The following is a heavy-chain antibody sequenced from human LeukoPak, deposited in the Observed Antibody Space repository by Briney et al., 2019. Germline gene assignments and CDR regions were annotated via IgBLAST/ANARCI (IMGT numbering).Heavy chain of an antibody. CDR3: TSAYCGGDCYSTPTRH. CDR1: GFTFGDYA. V-gene: IGHV3-49*04. D-gene: IGHD2-21*02. Sequence: GGSLRLSCTASGFTFGDYAMSWVRQAPGKGLEWVGFIRSKAYGGTTEYAASVKGRFTISRDDSKSIAYLQMNSLKTEDTAVYYCTSAYCGGDCYSTPTRHWGQGTLVTVSS. J-gene: IGHJ4*02. CDR2: IRSKAYGGTT.